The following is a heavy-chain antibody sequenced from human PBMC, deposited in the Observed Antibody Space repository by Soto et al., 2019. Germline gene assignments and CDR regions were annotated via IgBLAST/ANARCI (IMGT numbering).Heavy chain of an antibody. V-gene: IGHV4-39*01. J-gene: IGHJ6*02. Sequence: ASETLSLTCTVSGGSISSSSYYWGWIRQPPGKGLEWIGSIYYSGSTYYNPSLKSRVTISVDTSKNQFSLKLSSVTAADTAVYYCARHRGIEYSSSPDYYYYGMDVWGQGTTVTVSS. D-gene: IGHD6-6*01. CDR3: ARHRGIEYSSSPDYYYYGMDV. CDR2: IYYSGST. CDR1: GGSISSSSYY.